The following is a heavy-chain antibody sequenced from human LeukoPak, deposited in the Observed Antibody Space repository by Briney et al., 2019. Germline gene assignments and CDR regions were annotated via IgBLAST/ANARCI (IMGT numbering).Heavy chain of an antibody. CDR1: GFTFDDYA. CDR2: ISGDGGST. Sequence: GGSLRLSCAASGFTFDDYAMHWVRQAPGKRLEWVSLISGDGGSTYYADSVKGRFTISRDNSKNSLYLQMNSLRTEDTALYYCATAEWLVRPRYYYYGMDVWGQGTTVTVSS. D-gene: IGHD6-19*01. CDR3: ATAEWLVRPRYYYYGMDV. V-gene: IGHV3-43*02. J-gene: IGHJ6*02.